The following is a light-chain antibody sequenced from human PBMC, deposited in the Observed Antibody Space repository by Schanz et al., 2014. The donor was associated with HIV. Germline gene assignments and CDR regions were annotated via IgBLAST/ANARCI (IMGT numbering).Light chain of an antibody. CDR2: YDT. V-gene: IGLV3-21*01. J-gene: IGLJ2*01. CDR1: NLGSKS. CDR3: QVWESSTDVV. Sequence: SYELTQPPSVSVAPGETARITCGGGNLGSKSVHWYQQKPGQAPVLVLYYDTDRPSGIPERFSGSNSANTATLTIGRVEAGDEADYYCQVWESSTDVVLGGGTKVTVL.